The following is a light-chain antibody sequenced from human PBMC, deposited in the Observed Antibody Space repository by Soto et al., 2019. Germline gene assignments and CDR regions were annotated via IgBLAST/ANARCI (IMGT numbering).Light chain of an antibody. CDR2: GAS. Sequence: EIVLTQSPGTLSLSPGERATLSCRASQSVSSGKLAWYQQKPGQAPRLLIFGASGRATGIPDRFRGSGSGTDFSLTISRLEPEDSAVYYCQQYGSSLLTFGGGTKVEIK. CDR3: QQYGSSLLT. J-gene: IGKJ4*01. V-gene: IGKV3-20*01. CDR1: QSVSSGK.